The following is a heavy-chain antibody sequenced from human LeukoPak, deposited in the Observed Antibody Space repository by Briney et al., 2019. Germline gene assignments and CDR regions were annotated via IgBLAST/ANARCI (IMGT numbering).Heavy chain of an antibody. D-gene: IGHD3-22*01. CDR2: INPLVGAA. CDR1: GGTFSSFG. Sequence: ASVKVSCKASGGTFSSFGLSWVRQAPGQGLEWMGRINPLVGAANYEQKFQGRVTIAVDESSTAAYMELSSLRSEDTAVYYCAGGVDYYDSSGYYPSDYWGQGTLVTVSS. J-gene: IGHJ4*02. V-gene: IGHV1-69*11. CDR3: AGGVDYYDSSGYYPSDY.